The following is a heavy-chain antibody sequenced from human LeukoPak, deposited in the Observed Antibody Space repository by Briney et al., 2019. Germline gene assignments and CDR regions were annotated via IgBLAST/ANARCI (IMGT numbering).Heavy chain of an antibody. V-gene: IGHV3-33*06. CDR2: IWYDGSNK. CDR1: GFTFSSYG. D-gene: IGHD6-19*01. J-gene: IGHJ4*02. CDR3: AKGDSSGPFEY. Sequence: PGRSLRLSCAASGFTFSSYGMHWVRQAPGKGLEWVAVIWYDGSNKYYADSVKGRFTISRDNSGNTLFLQMNTLRAEDTAVYYCAKGDSSGPFEYWGLGTLVTVSS.